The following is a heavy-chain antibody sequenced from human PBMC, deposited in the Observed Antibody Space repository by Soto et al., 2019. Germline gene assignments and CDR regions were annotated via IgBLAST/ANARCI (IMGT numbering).Heavy chain of an antibody. V-gene: IGHV1-2*02. CDR3: ARDPDYGDYWGYFFDS. CDR2: INPTSGGT. CDR1: GYTFAAYY. Sequence: QAQLVQSGAEVKKPGASVKVSCKTSGYTFAAYYIHWIRQAPGQGLEWMGWINPTSGGTVYAQNFQDRVTTTRDTSISTAYMELRRLNSDDTAVYYCARDPDYGDYWGYFFDSWGQGTPVTVSS. J-gene: IGHJ4*02. D-gene: IGHD4-17*01.